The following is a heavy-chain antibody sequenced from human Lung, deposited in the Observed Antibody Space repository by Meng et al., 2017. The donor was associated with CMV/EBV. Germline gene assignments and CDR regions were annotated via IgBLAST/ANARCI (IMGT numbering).Heavy chain of an antibody. V-gene: IGHV4-4*02. Sequence: QVTLKQPGPGVVKPSGTLSLTCAVSGGSISSSNWWSWVRQPPGKGLEWIGEIYHSGSTNYNPSLKSRVTISVDKSKNQFSLKLSSVTAADTAVYYCASFPPPGKQWLVTDYWGQGTLVTVSS. CDR1: GGSISSSNW. CDR3: ASFPPPGKQWLVTDY. D-gene: IGHD6-19*01. J-gene: IGHJ4*02. CDR2: IYHSGST.